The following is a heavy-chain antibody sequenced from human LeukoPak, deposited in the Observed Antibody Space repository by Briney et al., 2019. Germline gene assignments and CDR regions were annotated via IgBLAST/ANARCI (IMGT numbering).Heavy chain of an antibody. D-gene: IGHD3-10*01. Sequence: GGSLRLSCAASGFSFNTYWMSWVRQAPGKGLEWVANIKPDGSEKHYMDSVKGRFTISRDNAKNSLYLQMNSLRAEDTAVYYCARGFITMVRGVHPYYGMDVWGQGTTVTVSS. CDR3: ARGFITMVRGVHPYYGMDV. CDR1: GFSFNTYW. CDR2: IKPDGSEK. V-gene: IGHV3-7*03. J-gene: IGHJ6*02.